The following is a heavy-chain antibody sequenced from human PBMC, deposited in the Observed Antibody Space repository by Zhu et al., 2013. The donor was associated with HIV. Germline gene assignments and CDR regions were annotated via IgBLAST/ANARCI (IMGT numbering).Heavy chain of an antibody. V-gene: IGHV1-69*01. CDR3: ARRGSGGFWSGYSKHHNDNYYYGMDV. Sequence: QVQLVQSGAEVKKPGSSVKVSCKASGGTFSSYAISWVRQAPGQGLEWMGGIIPIFGTANYAQKFQGRVTITADESTSTAYMELSSLRSEDTAVYYCARRGSGGFWSGYSKHHNDNYYYGMDVWGQGTTVTVSS. D-gene: IGHD3-3*01. CDR1: GGTFSSYA. J-gene: IGHJ6*02. CDR2: IIPIFGTA.